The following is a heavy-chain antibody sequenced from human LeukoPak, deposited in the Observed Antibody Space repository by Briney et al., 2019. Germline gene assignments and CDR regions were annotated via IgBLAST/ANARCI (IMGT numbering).Heavy chain of an antibody. V-gene: IGHV3-30*04. CDR2: ISNDGNNK. CDR3: ARPDDSESFYRANHY. J-gene: IGHJ4*02. D-gene: IGHD3-10*01. CDR1: GFSFNSYP. Sequence: GGSLRLSCAASGFSFNSYPMHWVRQAPGKGLEWVAVISNDGNNKYYADSVKGRFTISRDNSNNTLSLQMNGLRIEDTAVYYCARPDDSESFYRANHYWGRGTLVTVS.